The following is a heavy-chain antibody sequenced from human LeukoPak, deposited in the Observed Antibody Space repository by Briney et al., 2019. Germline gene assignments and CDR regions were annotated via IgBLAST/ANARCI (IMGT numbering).Heavy chain of an antibody. CDR3: ARVRYSSGWYDY. CDR1: GFTFSSYD. Sequence: GGSPRLSCAASGFTFSSYDMPWVRQATGKGLEWVSAIGTAGDTYYPGSVKGRFTISRENAKNSLYLQMNSLRAGDTAVYYCARVRYSSGWYDYWGQGTLVTVSS. V-gene: IGHV3-13*01. CDR2: IGTAGDT. D-gene: IGHD6-19*01. J-gene: IGHJ4*02.